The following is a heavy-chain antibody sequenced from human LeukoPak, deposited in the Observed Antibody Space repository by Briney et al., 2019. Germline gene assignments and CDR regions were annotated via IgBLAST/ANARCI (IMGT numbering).Heavy chain of an antibody. V-gene: IGHV3-21*01. CDR1: GFAFTTYN. CDR2: ISSGSGRYM. J-gene: IGHJ4*02. Sequence: PGGSLRLSCAASGFAFTTYNMNWVRQAPGKGLEWISSISSGSGRYMYYADSVEGRFTISRDNARNSLYLQMNSLRAEDTAVYFCVRSNSGGTCVDYWGQGSLVTVSP. D-gene: IGHD2-15*01. CDR3: VRSNSGGTCVDY.